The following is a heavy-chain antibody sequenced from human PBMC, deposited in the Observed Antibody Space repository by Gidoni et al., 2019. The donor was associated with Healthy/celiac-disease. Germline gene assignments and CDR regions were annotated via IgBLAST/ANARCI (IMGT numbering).Heavy chain of an antibody. CDR1: AFAFSSSA. Sequence: ELLLLVSVGGLVQPRGSLTLACAASAFAFSSSAMGWVCQTPGKRLEWVSAISGSGGSTYCADSVKGRFNISRNNSKNTLYLQMNRLRAEDTAVYYCAIQGDFWSGYATYYFDYCGQGTLVTVSS. CDR2: ISGSGGST. J-gene: IGHJ4*02. V-gene: IGHV3-23*01. CDR3: AIQGDFWSGYATYYFDY. D-gene: IGHD3-3*01.